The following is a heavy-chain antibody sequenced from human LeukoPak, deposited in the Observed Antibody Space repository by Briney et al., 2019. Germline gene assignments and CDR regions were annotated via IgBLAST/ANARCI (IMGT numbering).Heavy chain of an antibody. CDR3: ARAGSGSGWYFDY. J-gene: IGHJ4*02. D-gene: IGHD6-19*01. V-gene: IGHV1-18*01. CDR1: VYDFTSVG. Sequence: ASVKVSCKASVYDFTSVGITWVRLGPGQGLEWMGGISPYNGNTRYAQKFQGRVAMTKDTSKTTAYMELRGLRFNDTAVYYCARAGSGSGWYFDYWGQGTLVTVSS. CDR2: ISPYNGNT.